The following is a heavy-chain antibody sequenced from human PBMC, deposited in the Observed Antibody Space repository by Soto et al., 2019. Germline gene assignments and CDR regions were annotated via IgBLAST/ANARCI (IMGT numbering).Heavy chain of an antibody. V-gene: IGHV3-21*01. J-gene: IGHJ6*02. D-gene: IGHD2-2*01. CDR3: ASNEVRGYCSSTRCYGEGMDV. CDR1: GLTFSSYS. Sequence: EVQLLESGGGLVKPGGSLRLSCVDSDSGLTFSSYSMNWVRQAPGKGLEWVSSISSGSSYISYADSVKGRFTISRDNAKKSLYLQMNSLRAEDTAVYYCASNEVRGYCSSTRCYGEGMDVWGQGTTVTVSS. CDR2: ISSGSSYI.